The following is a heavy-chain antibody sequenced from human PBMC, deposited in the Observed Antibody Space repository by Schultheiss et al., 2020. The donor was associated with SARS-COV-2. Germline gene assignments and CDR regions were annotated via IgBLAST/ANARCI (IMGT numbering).Heavy chain of an antibody. J-gene: IGHJ2*01. CDR1: GYTFSTYN. D-gene: IGHD2-21*02. CDR3: ARGNVVVTHWYFDL. CDR2: ISAYNGNT. V-gene: IGHV1-18*01. Sequence: ASVKVSCKASGYTFSTYNINWVRQAPGQGLEWMGWISAYNGNTNYAQKLQGRVTMTTDTSTSTAYMELSSLRSEDTAVYYCARGNVVVTHWYFDLWGRGTLVTVSS.